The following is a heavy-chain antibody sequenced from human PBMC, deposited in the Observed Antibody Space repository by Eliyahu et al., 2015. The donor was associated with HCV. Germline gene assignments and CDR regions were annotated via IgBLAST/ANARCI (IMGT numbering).Heavy chain of an antibody. CDR1: GGSISSGGYS. J-gene: IGHJ4*02. CDR2: IYHSGST. D-gene: IGHD2-15*01. CDR3: ARVRYCSGGSCWGYYFDY. Sequence: QLQLQESGSGLVKPSQTLSLTCAVSGGSISSGGYSWSWIRQPPGKGLEWIGYIYHSGSTYYNPSLKSRVTISVDRSKNQFSLKLSSVTAADTAVYYCARVRYCSGGSCWGYYFDYWGQGTLVTVSS. V-gene: IGHV4-30-2*01.